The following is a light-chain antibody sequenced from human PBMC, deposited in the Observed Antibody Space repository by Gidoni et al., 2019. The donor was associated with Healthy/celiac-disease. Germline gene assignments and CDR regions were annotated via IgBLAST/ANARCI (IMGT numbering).Light chain of an antibody. J-gene: IGKJ5*01. V-gene: IGKV3-11*01. CDR3: QQRSNWPIT. CDR2: DAS. CDR1: QSVSSY. Sequence: EIVLTQSPATLSLSPGERATLSCRACQSVSSYLAWYQQKPGQAPRLLIYDASNRATGIPARFSGSGSGTDFTLTISSLDPEDFAVYYCQQRSNWPITFGQGTRLEIK.